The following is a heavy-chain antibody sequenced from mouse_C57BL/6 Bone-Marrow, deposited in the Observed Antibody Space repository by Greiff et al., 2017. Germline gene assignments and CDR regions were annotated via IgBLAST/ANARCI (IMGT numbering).Heavy chain of an antibody. D-gene: IGHD2-4*01. Sequence: VQLKQPGTELVKPGASVKLSCKASGYTFTSYWMHWVKQRPGQGLEWIGNINPSNGGTNYNEKFKSKATLTVDKSSSTAYMQLSSLTSEDSAVYYCARILYDYDEAWFAYWGQGTLVTVSA. CDR3: ARILYDYDEAWFAY. CDR2: INPSNGGT. J-gene: IGHJ3*01. CDR1: GYTFTSYW. V-gene: IGHV1-53*01.